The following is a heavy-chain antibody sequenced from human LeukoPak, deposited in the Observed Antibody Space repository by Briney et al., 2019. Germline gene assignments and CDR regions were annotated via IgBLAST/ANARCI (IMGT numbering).Heavy chain of an antibody. CDR2: INPNSGGT. CDR3: ASSIIAAAVGYYFDY. Sequence: GASVKVSCKASGYTFTGYYMHWVRQAPGQGLEWMGWINPNSGGTNYAQKFQGRVTMTRDTSISTAYMELSRLRSDDTAVYYCASSIIAAAVGYYFDYWGQGTLVTVSS. J-gene: IGHJ4*02. CDR1: GYTFTGYY. V-gene: IGHV1-2*02. D-gene: IGHD6-13*01.